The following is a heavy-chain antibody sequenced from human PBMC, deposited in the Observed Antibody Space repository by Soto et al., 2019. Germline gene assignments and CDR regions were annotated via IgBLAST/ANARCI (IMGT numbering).Heavy chain of an antibody. Sequence: PGGSLRLFCAASGFTFSSYAMSWVRQAPGKGLEWVSAISGSGGSTYYADSVKGRFTISRDNSKNTLYLQMNSLRAEDTAVYYCAKAGGIAVDPIRLRENNWFDPWGQGTLVTVSS. V-gene: IGHV3-23*01. CDR3: AKAGGIAVDPIRLRENNWFDP. CDR1: GFTFSSYA. D-gene: IGHD6-19*01. CDR2: ISGSGGST. J-gene: IGHJ5*02.